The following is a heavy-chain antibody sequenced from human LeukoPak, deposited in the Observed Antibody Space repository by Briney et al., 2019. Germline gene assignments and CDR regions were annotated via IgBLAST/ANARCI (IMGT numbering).Heavy chain of an antibody. CDR3: ARERYYGMDV. Sequence: GGSLRLSCAASGFTFSSYAMHWVRQAPGKGLEWVAVISYDGSNKYYADSVKGRFTISRDNSKNTLYLQMNSLRAEDTAMYYCARERYYGMDVWGQGTTVTVSS. V-gene: IGHV3-30-3*01. CDR2: ISYDGSNK. J-gene: IGHJ6*02. CDR1: GFTFSSYA.